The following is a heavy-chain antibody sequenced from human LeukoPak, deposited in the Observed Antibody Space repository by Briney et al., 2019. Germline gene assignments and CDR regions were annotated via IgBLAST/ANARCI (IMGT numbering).Heavy chain of an antibody. V-gene: IGHV3-30*02. CDR3: AKPRDTEIVVIPAANNWFDP. CDR2: IRYDGSNK. D-gene: IGHD2-2*01. J-gene: IGHJ5*02. CDR1: GFTFSNYG. Sequence: GGSLRLSCAASGFTFSNYGMHWVRQAPGKGLEWVAFIRYDGSNKYYADSERGRFTISRDSSKNTLYLQMNSLRNDDTAVYYCAKPRDTEIVVIPAANNWFDPWGQGTLVTVSS.